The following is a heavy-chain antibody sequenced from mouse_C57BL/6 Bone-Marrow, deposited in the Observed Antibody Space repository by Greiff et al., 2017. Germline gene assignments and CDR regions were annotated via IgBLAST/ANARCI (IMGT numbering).Heavy chain of an antibody. D-gene: IGHD1-1*01. CDR3: ARDGYYGSTFDY. V-gene: IGHV1-81*01. CDR1: GYTFTSYG. Sequence: VQLQQSGAELARPGASVKLSCKASGYTFTSYGISWVKQRTGQGLEWIGEIYPRSGNTYYNEKFKGKATLTADKSSSTAYMALRSLTSEDSAVYFCARDGYYGSTFDYWGQGTTLTVSS. J-gene: IGHJ2*01. CDR2: IYPRSGNT.